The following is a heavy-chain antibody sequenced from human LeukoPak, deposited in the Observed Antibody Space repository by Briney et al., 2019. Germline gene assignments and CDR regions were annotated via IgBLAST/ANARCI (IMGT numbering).Heavy chain of an antibody. CDR3: ASQQLWLDY. V-gene: IGHV3-11*01. Sequence: KAGGSLRLSCAASGWTFSGYYMTWIRQAPGKGPEWVSYISSSGSTTNYADSVWGRFTISRDNAKNSLFLQMNGLRPEHTAVYSCASQQLWLDYWGQGALVSVSS. CDR1: GWTFSGYY. D-gene: IGHD2-21*01. J-gene: IGHJ4*02. CDR2: ISSSGSTT.